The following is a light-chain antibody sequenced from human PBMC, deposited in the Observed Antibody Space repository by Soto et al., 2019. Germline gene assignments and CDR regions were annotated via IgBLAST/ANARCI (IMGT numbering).Light chain of an antibody. CDR3: QQHNNWPRT. CDR2: GAS. V-gene: IGKV3-20*01. CDR1: QSVSSSY. J-gene: IGKJ1*01. Sequence: EIVLTQSPGSLSLSPWERATLSWSSSQSVSSSYLAWYQQKPGQAPRLLIYGASSRATGIPDRFSGSGSGTDFTLTISSLQSEDFAVYYCQQHNNWPRTFGQGTKVDIK.